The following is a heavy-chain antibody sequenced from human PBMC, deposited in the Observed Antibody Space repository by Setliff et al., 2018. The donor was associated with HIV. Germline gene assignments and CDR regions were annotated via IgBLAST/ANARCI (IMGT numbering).Heavy chain of an antibody. CDR1: GGSFTEYY. Sequence: ASETLSLTCAVYGGSFTEYYWTWIRQPPGKGLEWIGEINHSGSTNYNPSLASRVTISHDTSKNQFSLHLFSVTAADTAVYYCATPGAGRFDYWGQGELVTVSS. J-gene: IGHJ4*02. V-gene: IGHV4-34*01. CDR2: INHSGST. CDR3: ATPGAGRFDY.